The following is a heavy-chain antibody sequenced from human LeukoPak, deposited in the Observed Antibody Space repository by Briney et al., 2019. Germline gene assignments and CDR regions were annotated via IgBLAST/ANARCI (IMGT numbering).Heavy chain of an antibody. CDR2: ITGNGRST. Sequence: GGSLRLSCAASGFTFNNYAMGWVRRTPGKGLEWVSGITGNGRSTYYADSVKGRFTISRDNSKNTLYLQVNSLRAEDTAAYFCAKSGTVGATRFDWYFDLWGRGTQVTVSS. V-gene: IGHV3-23*01. CDR1: GFTFNNYA. D-gene: IGHD1-26*01. CDR3: AKSGTVGATRFDWYFDL. J-gene: IGHJ2*01.